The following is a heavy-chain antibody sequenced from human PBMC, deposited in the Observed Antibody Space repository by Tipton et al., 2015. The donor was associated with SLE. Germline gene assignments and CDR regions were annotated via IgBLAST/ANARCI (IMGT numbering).Heavy chain of an antibody. J-gene: IGHJ5*02. CDR1: GYTFTSYG. CDR2: ISAYNGNT. Sequence: QVQLVQSGPEVKKPGASVKVSCKASGYTFTSYGISWVRQAPGQGLEWMGWISAYNGNTNYAQKLQGRVTMTTDTSTSTAYMELRSLRADDTAVYYCARAVEWLLEPAQYNWFDPWGQGTLVTVSS. D-gene: IGHD3-3*01. V-gene: IGHV1-18*01. CDR3: ARAVEWLLEPAQYNWFDP.